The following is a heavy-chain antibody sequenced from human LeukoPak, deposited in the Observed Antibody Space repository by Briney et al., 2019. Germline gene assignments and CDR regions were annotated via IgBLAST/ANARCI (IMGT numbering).Heavy chain of an antibody. D-gene: IGHD6-19*01. CDR3: ARGISSSGWHGPSGGTLDYYYYYYMDV. Sequence: SETLSLTCAVYGGSFSGYYWSWIRQPPGKGLEWIGEINHSGSINYNSSLKSRVTISVDTSKNQFSLKLSSVTAADTAVYYCARGISSSGWHGPSGGTLDYYYYYYMDVWGKGTTVTVSS. CDR2: INHSGSI. CDR1: GGSFSGYY. J-gene: IGHJ6*03. V-gene: IGHV4-34*01.